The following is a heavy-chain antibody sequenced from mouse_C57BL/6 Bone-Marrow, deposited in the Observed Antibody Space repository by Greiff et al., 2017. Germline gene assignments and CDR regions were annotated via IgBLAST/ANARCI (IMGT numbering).Heavy chain of an antibody. CDR2: IDPSDSYT. V-gene: IGHV1-59*01. J-gene: IGHJ3*01. CDR3: ARWVY. Sequence: QVQLQQPGAELVRPGTSVKLSCTASGFTFTSYWMHWVKQRPGQGLEWIGVIDPSDSYTNYTPQFQGKATLPVYTSSSTAYLQIRSLTSEDAAVYYCARWVYWGQGTLVTVSA. CDR1: GFTFTSYW.